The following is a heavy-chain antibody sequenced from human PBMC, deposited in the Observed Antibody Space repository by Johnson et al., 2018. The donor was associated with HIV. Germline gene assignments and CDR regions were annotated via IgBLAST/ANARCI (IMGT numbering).Heavy chain of an antibody. CDR2: ISGNGGTT. D-gene: IGHD1-26*01. J-gene: IGHJ3*02. Sequence: VQLVESGGVLVQPGRSLRLSCAASGFTFSSYAMTWVRQAPGKGLEWVSSISGNGGTTYYADSVKGRFTISRDNSKNTLYLQMNSLRAEDTAVYYCAREGGALDAFDIWGQGTMVTVSS. CDR3: AREGGALDAFDI. V-gene: IGHV3-23*04. CDR1: GFTFSSYA.